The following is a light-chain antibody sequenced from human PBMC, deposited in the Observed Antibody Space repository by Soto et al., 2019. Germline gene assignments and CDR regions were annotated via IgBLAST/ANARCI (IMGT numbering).Light chain of an antibody. CDR2: KAS. J-gene: IGKJ1*01. V-gene: IGKV1-5*03. CDR1: QSISSY. CDR3: QHYNSYSEA. Sequence: DIQMTQSPSSLSASVGDRVTITCRASQSISSYLNWYQQKPGKAPKLLIYKASTLKSGVSSRFSGSGSGTEFTLTISSLQPDDFATYYCQHYNSYSEAFGQGTKVDIK.